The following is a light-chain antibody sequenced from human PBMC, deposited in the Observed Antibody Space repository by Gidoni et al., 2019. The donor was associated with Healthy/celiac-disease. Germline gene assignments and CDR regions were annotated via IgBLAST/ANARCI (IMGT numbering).Light chain of an antibody. CDR1: QSISSY. CDR2: AAS. V-gene: IGKV1-39*01. CDR3: QQSYSTPGGT. J-gene: IGKJ1*01. Sequence: DIQMTQSPSSLSASVGDRVTITCRVSQSISSYLNWYQQKPGKAPKLLIYAASSLQSGVPSRFSGSGSGTDFTLTISSLQPEDFATYYCQQSYSTPGGTFGQGTKVEIK.